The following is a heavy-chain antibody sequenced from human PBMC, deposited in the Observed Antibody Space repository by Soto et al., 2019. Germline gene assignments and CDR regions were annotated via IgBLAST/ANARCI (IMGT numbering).Heavy chain of an antibody. J-gene: IGHJ6*02. CDR2: IIPIFGTA. D-gene: IGHD2-2*01. Sequence: QVPLVQSGAEVKKPGSSVKVSCKASGGTFSSYAISWVRQAPGQGLEWMGGIIPIFGTANYAQKFQGRVTITADESTSTAYMELSSLRSEDTAVYYCARSLVPAATAYYYYGMDVWGQGTTVTVSS. V-gene: IGHV1-69*12. CDR3: ARSLVPAATAYYYYGMDV. CDR1: GGTFSSYA.